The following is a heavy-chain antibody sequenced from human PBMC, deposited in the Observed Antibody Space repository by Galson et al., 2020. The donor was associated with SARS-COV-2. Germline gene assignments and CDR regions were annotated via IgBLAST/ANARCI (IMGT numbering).Heavy chain of an antibody. CDR3: ARDATSSGWYNWFDP. D-gene: IGHD6-19*01. J-gene: IGHJ5*02. CDR2: EYNTGST. CDR1: GGSIRSSNYY. V-gene: IGHV4-39*07. Sequence: SETLSLTCTVSGGSIRSSNYYWGWIRQPPGKGLEWIGSEYNTGSTHYSPSLQSRVTISVDTSKNHFSLILSSVTAADTAMYYCARDATSSGWYNWFDPWGQGTLVTVSS.